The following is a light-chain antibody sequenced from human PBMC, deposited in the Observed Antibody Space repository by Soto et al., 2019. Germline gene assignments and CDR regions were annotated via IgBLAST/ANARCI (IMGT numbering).Light chain of an antibody. Sequence: DIVMTQSPDSLAVSLGERATINCKSSQSVLSTSRNKSYLAWYQHKAGQPPKVLIYWASTRESGVPDRFSGSGSGTEFTLTIGSLQAEDVAVYYCQQYYTTPLTFGQGTKVEI. CDR1: QSVLSTSRNKSY. CDR2: WAS. J-gene: IGKJ1*01. CDR3: QQYYTTPLT. V-gene: IGKV4-1*01.